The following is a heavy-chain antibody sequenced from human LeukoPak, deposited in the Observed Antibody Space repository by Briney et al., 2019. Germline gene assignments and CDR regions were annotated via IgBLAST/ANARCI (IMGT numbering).Heavy chain of an antibody. Sequence: PSETLSLTCTVSGGSITSYCWSWIRQPPGKGLEWIGYIYHSGSTNYNPSLKSRVTILVDTYKNQFSLKLSSVTAEDTAVYCCARYSPTYSSGLSDAFDMWGQGTMVTVSS. CDR1: GGSITSYC. CDR3: ARYSPTYSSGLSDAFDM. V-gene: IGHV4-59*01. CDR2: IYHSGST. D-gene: IGHD5-18*01. J-gene: IGHJ3*02.